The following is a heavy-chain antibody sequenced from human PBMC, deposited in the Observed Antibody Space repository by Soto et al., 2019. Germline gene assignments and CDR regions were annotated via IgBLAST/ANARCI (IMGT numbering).Heavy chain of an antibody. CDR2: IYYSGST. Sequence: QLQLQESGPGLVKPSETLSLTCTVSGGSVSSSNYYWGWIRQSPGKGLEWIGSIYYSGSTYYNPSLESRVTTSVDKTKTQFSLKVISVIAADTAVYYCAGLEGLATISYYFDYWGQGTLVTVSS. J-gene: IGHJ4*02. V-gene: IGHV4-39*01. CDR1: GGSVSSSNYY. D-gene: IGHD3-9*01. CDR3: AGLEGLATISYYFDY.